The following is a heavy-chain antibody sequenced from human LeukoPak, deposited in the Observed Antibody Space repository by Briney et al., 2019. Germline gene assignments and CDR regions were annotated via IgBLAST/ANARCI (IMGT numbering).Heavy chain of an antibody. J-gene: IGHJ3*02. Sequence: SGGSLRLSCAASGFTFSDYYMSWIRQAPGKGLEWVSYISSSGSTIYYADSVKGRFTISRDNAKNSLYLQMSSLRAEDTAVYYCARVGWELDAFDIWGQGTMVTVSS. CDR2: ISSSGSTI. D-gene: IGHD1-26*01. CDR1: GFTFSDYY. CDR3: ARVGWELDAFDI. V-gene: IGHV3-11*01.